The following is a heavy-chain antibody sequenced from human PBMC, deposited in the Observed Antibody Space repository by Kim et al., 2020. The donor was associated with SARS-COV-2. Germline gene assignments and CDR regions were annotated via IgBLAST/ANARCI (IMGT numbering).Heavy chain of an antibody. CDR2: ISSSGSTI. V-gene: IGHV3-11*04. Sequence: GGSLRLSCAASGFTFSDYYMSWIRQAPGKGLEWVSYISSSGSTIYYADSVKGRFTISRDNAKNSLYLQMNSLRAEDTAVYYCARSPVKAEQWLVRGYFDYWAREPWSPSPQ. CDR1: GFTFSDYY. D-gene: IGHD6-19*01. CDR3: ARSPVKAEQWLVRGYFDY. J-gene: IGHJ4*02.